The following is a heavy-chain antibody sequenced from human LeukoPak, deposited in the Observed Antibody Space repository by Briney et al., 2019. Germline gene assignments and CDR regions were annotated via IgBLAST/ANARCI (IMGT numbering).Heavy chain of an antibody. D-gene: IGHD4-11*01. J-gene: IGHJ6*03. V-gene: IGHV4-30-4*08. CDR3: ARWTITVNPRRTKTSYYFSDV. CDR1: GGSISSGDYY. CDR2: IYYSGST. Sequence: PSETLSLTCTVSGGSISSGDYYWSWIRQPPGKGLEWIGYIYYSGSTYYNPSLKSRVTISAATSEIQFSLKLSSVTAAYTTAYYCARWTITVNPRRTKTSYYFSDVWAKETTVTVSS.